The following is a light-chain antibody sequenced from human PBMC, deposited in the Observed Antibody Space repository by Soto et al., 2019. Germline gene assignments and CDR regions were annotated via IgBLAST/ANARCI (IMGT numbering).Light chain of an antibody. CDR3: SSYTSSSTYV. CDR2: EVS. V-gene: IGLV2-14*01. Sequence: QSVLTQPASVSGSPGQSITISCTGTSSDVGGYNYVSWYQQRPGKAPKLMIYEVSNRPSGVSNRFSGSKSGNTASLTISGLQAEDEADYYSSSYTSSSTYVFGTGTKLTVL. CDR1: SSDVGGYNY. J-gene: IGLJ1*01.